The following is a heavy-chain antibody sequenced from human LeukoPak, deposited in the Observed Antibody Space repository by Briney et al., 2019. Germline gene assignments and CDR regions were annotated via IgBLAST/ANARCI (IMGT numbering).Heavy chain of an antibody. CDR2: INPNSGGT. D-gene: IGHD3-10*01. CDR1: GYTFTGYY. CDR3: ARELLWFGELQFPFDY. J-gene: IGHJ4*02. Sequence: GASVKVSCKASGYTFTGYYMHWVRQAPGQGLEWMGWINPNSGGTNYAQKFQGRVTMTRDTSISTAYMELSRLRSDGTAVYYCARELLWFGELQFPFDYWGQGTLVTVSS. V-gene: IGHV1-2*02.